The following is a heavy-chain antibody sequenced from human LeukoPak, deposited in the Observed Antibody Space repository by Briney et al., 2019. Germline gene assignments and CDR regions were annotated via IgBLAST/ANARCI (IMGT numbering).Heavy chain of an antibody. V-gene: IGHV3-23*01. Sequence: GGSLRLSCAASGFTFRSYGMNWVRQAPGKGLERVSAISGSGDSTYYADSVKGRFTISRDNSKNTVYLQMNSLRAEDTAVYYCARVVVNVWGSSRPDAFDIWGQGTMVTVSS. J-gene: IGHJ3*02. CDR1: GFTFRSYG. D-gene: IGHD3-16*02. CDR3: ARVVVNVWGSSRPDAFDI. CDR2: ISGSGDST.